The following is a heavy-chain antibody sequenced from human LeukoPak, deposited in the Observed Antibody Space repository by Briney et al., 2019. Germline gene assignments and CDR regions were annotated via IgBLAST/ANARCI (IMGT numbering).Heavy chain of an antibody. V-gene: IGHV1-69*01. D-gene: IGHD3-10*01. CDR2: IIPIFGTT. J-gene: IGHJ4*02. Sequence: VKVSCKASGGTFSSYAISWVRQAPGQGLEWMGGIIPIFGTTNYAQKFQGRVTITADESTSTAYMELSSLRSEDTAVYYCARYHTWGVALFDYWGQGTLVTVSS. CDR3: ARYHTWGVALFDY. CDR1: GGTFSSYA.